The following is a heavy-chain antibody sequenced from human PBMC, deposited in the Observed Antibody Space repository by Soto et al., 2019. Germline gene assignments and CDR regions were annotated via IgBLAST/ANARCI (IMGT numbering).Heavy chain of an antibody. CDR1: GFTFSSYA. V-gene: IGHV3-23*01. D-gene: IGHD3-3*01. J-gene: IGHJ6*02. CDR3: AKDQRFLGWPTEYYYYYYGMDV. CDR2: ISGSGGST. Sequence: PGGSLRLSCAASGFTFSSYAMSWVRQAPGKGLEWVSAISGSGGSTYYADSVKGRFTISRDNSKNTLYLQMNSLRAEDTAVYYCAKDQRFLGWPTEYYYYYYGMDVWGQGTTVTVSS.